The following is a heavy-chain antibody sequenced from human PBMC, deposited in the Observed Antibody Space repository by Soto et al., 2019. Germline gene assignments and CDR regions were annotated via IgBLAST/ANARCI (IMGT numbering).Heavy chain of an antibody. CDR1: GYTFTGYY. J-gene: IGHJ5*02. D-gene: IGHD2-21*01. CDR3: AKGVVRNWFDP. V-gene: IGHV1-46*01. Sequence: GASVKVSCKASGYTFTGYYMHWVRQAPGQGLEWMGIINPSGGSTSYAQKFQGRVTMTRDTSASTVYMELSSLRSEDTAVYYCAKGVVRNWFDPWGQGTLVTVSS. CDR2: INPSGGST.